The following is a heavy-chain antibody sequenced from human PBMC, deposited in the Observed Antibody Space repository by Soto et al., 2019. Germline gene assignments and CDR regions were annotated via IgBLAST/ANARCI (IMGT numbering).Heavy chain of an antibody. J-gene: IGHJ4*02. CDR2: TYYRSRWYN. Sequence: SQTLSLTCAISGDSVSGNSAAWNWIRQSPSRGLEWLGRTYYRSRWYNDYAVSVKSRITVTPDTSKNQFSLNLDSVTAADTAVYFCARDFAYFDSWGQGTLVTVSS. V-gene: IGHV6-1*01. D-gene: IGHD3-3*01. CDR1: GDSVSGNSAA. CDR3: ARDFAYFDS.